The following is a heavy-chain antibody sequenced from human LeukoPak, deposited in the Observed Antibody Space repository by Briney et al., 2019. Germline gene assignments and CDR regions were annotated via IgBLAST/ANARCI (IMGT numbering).Heavy chain of an antibody. CDR3: ARDYGIAAAGTGFDP. J-gene: IGHJ5*02. Sequence: PSETLSLTCTVSGGSISSYYWSWIRQPPGKGLEWIGYIYYSGSTNYNPSLKSRVTISVDTSKNQFSLKLSSVTAADTAVYYCARDYGIAAAGTGFDPWGQGTLVTVSS. V-gene: IGHV4-59*01. D-gene: IGHD6-13*01. CDR2: IYYSGST. CDR1: GGSISSYY.